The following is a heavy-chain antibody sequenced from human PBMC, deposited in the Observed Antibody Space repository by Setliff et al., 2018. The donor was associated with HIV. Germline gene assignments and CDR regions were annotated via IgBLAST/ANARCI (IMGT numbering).Heavy chain of an antibody. CDR3: ARRSVAFDI. J-gene: IGHJ3*02. Sequence: GGSLRLSCAASGFTFSSYSMNWVRQAPGKGLEWVSYISSSSSTIYYADSVKGRFTISRENAKNSLYLQMNSLRAEDTAVYYCARRSVAFDIWGQGTMVTVSS. CDR2: ISSSSSTI. CDR1: GFTFSSYS. V-gene: IGHV3-48*01.